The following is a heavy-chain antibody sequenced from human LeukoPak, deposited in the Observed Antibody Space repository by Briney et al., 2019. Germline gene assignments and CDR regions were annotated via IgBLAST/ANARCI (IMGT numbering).Heavy chain of an antibody. CDR1: GFNFRDAA. CDR3: AKDIQLST. J-gene: IGHJ3*01. V-gene: IGHV3-23*01. CDR2: ISFSGDNS. D-gene: IGHD5-24*01. Sequence: GGSLRLSCAASGFNFRDAAMTWVRQAPGKGLEWVALISFSGDNSYYADPVKGRFSVSRDNSENTLSLQMNSLRVEDTARYYCAKDIQLSTWGLGTMVTVSS.